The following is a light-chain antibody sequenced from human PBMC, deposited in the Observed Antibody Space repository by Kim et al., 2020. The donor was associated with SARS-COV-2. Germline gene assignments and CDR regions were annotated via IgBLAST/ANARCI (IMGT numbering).Light chain of an antibody. V-gene: IGLV6-57*03. CDR3: QSYDSSNVV. CDR2: EYN. J-gene: IGLJ2*01. Sequence: GKTVTISYTRRIGSIASNYVQCYPQRPGIAPSTGIYEYNQRPSGVPDRFSGSIDSSSNSASLTISGLKTEDEADYYCQSYDSSNVVFGGGTQLTVL. CDR1: IGSIASNY.